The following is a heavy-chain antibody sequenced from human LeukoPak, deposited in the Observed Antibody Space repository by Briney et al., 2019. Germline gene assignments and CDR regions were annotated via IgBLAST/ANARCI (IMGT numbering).Heavy chain of an antibody. V-gene: IGHV4-59*12. D-gene: IGHD3-10*01. CDR3: ARDRGAVNYYYNGMDV. CDR1: GGSISSYY. CDR2: IYYSGST. J-gene: IGHJ6*02. Sequence: PSETLSLTCTVSGGSISSYYWSWIRRPPGKGLEWIGYIYYSGSTNYNPSLKSRVTISVDTSKNQFSLRLSSVTAADTAVYYCARDRGAVNYYYNGMDVWGQGTTVTVSS.